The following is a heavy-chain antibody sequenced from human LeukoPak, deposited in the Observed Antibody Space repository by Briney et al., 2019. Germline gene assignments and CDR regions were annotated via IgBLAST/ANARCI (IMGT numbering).Heavy chain of an antibody. CDR3: ASYGSGSYYYYFDY. Sequence: ASVKVSCKASGGTFSSYAISWVRQAPGQGLEWMGRIIPILGIANYAQKFQGRVTITADKSTSTAYMELSSLRSEDTAVYYCASYGSGSYYYYFDYWGQGTLVTVSS. J-gene: IGHJ4*02. D-gene: IGHD3-10*01. V-gene: IGHV1-69*04. CDR1: GGTFSSYA. CDR2: IIPILGIA.